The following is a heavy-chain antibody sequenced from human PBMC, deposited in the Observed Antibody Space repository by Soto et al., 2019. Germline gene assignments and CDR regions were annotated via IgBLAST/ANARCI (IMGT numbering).Heavy chain of an antibody. V-gene: IGHV3-30*18. J-gene: IGHJ4*02. D-gene: IGHD1-26*01. CDR2: ISYDGNNK. Sequence: QVQLVESGGGVVQPGRSLRLSCAASGFTFSTYGMHWVRQAPGKGLEWVAVISYDGNNKYYADSVKGRFTISRDNSKNTLYLQMNSLRAGDTAVYYCAKERSGSYYGGVDYWGQGTLVTVSS. CDR3: AKERSGSYYGGVDY. CDR1: GFTFSTYG.